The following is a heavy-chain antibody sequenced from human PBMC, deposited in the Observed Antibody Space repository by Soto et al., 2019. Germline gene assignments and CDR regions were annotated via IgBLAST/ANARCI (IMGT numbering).Heavy chain of an antibody. CDR1: GYTFTSYG. CDR3: ARDWQYYYDSSGYSPNHDAFDI. J-gene: IGHJ3*02. Sequence: ASVKVSCKASGYTFTSYGISWVRQAPGQGLEWMGWISAYNGNTNYAQKLQGRVTMTTDTSTSTAYMELRSLRSDDTAVYYCARDWQYYYDSSGYSPNHDAFDIWGQGTMVT. V-gene: IGHV1-18*01. CDR2: ISAYNGNT. D-gene: IGHD3-22*01.